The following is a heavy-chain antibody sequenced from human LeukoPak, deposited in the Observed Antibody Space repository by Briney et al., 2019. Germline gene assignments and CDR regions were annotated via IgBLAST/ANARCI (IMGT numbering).Heavy chain of an antibody. V-gene: IGHV3-53*01. J-gene: IGHJ4*02. CDR1: GFSVSGKF. D-gene: IGHD2-21*01. CDR3: ASGDGYLQPY. CDR2: IHYDGKI. Sequence: GGSLRLSCAASGFSVSGKFMSWVRQAPGKGLEWVSIIHYDGKIRYAGSVGGRFTIYRDDSENTLFLQMNSLRVDDTAVYFCASGDGYLQPYWGQGTLVSVSS.